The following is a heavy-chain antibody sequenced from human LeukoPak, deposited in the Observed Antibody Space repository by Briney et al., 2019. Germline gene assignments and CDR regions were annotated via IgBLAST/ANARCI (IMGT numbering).Heavy chain of an antibody. CDR1: GFTFSSYA. CDR2: FSSSSSTT. CDR3: ARILRGSGSYGAFDI. J-gene: IGHJ3*02. Sequence: GGSLRLSCSASGFTFSSYAMHWVRQAPGKGLEWVSYFSSSSSTTSYTDSVKGRFTISRDNAENSLYLQMNSLRDEDTAVYYCARILRGSGSYGAFDIWGQGTMVTVSS. D-gene: IGHD1-26*01. V-gene: IGHV3-48*02.